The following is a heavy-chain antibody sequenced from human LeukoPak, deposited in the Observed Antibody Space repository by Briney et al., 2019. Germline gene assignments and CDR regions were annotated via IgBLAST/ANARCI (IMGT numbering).Heavy chain of an antibody. CDR2: IYSGGST. J-gene: IGHJ4*02. D-gene: IGHD2-15*01. V-gene: IGHV3-53*01. Sequence: GGSLRLSCAASGFTVSSNYMSWVRQAPGKGLEWVSVIYSGGSTYYADSVKGRFSISRDNSKNTLYLQMNSLRAEDTAVYYCARDCCSGGSCYCFDYWGQGTLVTVSS. CDR3: ARDCCSGGSCYCFDY. CDR1: GFTVSSNY.